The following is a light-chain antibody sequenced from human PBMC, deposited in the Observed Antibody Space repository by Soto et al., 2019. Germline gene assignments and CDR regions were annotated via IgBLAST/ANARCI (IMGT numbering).Light chain of an antibody. J-gene: IGLJ2*01. CDR3: ASWDDSLNGHVV. V-gene: IGLV1-44*01. Sequence: QSVLTQPPSASGTPGQRVTISCSGSSSNIGRNTVNWYQQLPGTAPKLLIYGNNQRPSGVPARISGSKSGTSASLAISGLQSEDEDDYYCASWDDSLNGHVVVGGGTKVTVL. CDR2: GNN. CDR1: SSNIGRNT.